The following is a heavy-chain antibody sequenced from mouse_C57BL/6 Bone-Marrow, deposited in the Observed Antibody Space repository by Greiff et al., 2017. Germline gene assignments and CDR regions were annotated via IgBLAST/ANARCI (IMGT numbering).Heavy chain of an antibody. Sequence: VQLKQSGAELVRPGASVKLSCTASGFNIKDDYMHWVKQRPEQGLEWSGWIDPENGDTEYASKVQGKATITADTSSNTAYLQLSSLTSEDTAVYYCTTVVHYWGQGTTLTVSS. CDR2: IDPENGDT. CDR3: TTVVHY. J-gene: IGHJ2*01. D-gene: IGHD1-1*01. CDR1: GFNIKDDY. V-gene: IGHV14-4*01.